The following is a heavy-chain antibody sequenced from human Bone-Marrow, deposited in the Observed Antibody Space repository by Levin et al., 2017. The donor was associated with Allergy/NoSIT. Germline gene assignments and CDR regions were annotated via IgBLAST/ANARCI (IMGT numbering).Heavy chain of an antibody. CDR2: ISKDGSFT. D-gene: IGHD1-1*01. CDR3: AKEFADPRTGSRLDGLDM. Sequence: SGGSLRLSCAASGFTFSSHGMHWARQAPGKGLEWLAVISKDGSFTQYADSVQGRLTISRDNSRNTMYLQVSRLRPEDTAVYFCAKEFADPRTGSRLDGLDMWGQGTMVTVSS. CDR1: GFTFSSHG. J-gene: IGHJ3*02. V-gene: IGHV3-30*18.